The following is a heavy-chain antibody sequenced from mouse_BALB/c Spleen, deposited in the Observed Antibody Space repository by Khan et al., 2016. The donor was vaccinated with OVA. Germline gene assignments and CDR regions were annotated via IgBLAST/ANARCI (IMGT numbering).Heavy chain of an antibody. D-gene: IGHD2-3*01. CDR3: ARYLYDGYFDY. V-gene: IGHV3-2*02. CDR2: ISYSGST. J-gene: IGHJ2*01. Sequence: EVQLQESGPGLVKPSQSLSLTCTVTGYSITSDYAWNWIRQFPGNKLEWMGYISYSGSTSSNPSLKSRISITRDTSKNQFFLQLNSVTTEDTATYYCARYLYDGYFDYWGQGTTLTVSS. CDR1: GYSITSDYA.